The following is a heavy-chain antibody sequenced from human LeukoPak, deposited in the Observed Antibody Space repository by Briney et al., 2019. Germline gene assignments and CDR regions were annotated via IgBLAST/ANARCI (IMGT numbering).Heavy chain of an antibody. J-gene: IGHJ6*03. CDR1: GGSFSGYY. CDR2: INHSGST. Sequence: SETLSLTCAVYGGSFSGYYWSWIRQPPGKGLEWIGEINHSGSTNYNPSLKSRVTISVDTSKNQFSLKLSSVTAADTAVYYCARRNPPGSPPRPRYYYYMDVWGKGTTVTVSS. D-gene: IGHD2/OR15-2a*01. V-gene: IGHV4-34*01. CDR3: ARRNPPGSPPRPRYYYYMDV.